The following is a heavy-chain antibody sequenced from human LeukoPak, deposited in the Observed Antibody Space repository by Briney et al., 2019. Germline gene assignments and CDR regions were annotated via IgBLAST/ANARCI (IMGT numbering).Heavy chain of an antibody. Sequence: PSETLSLTCTVSGGSISSYYWSWIRQPPGKGLEWIGYIYYSGSTNYNPSPKSRVTISVDTSKIHFSLKLSSVTAADTAVYYCARGGYGSGEYFFDDWGQGTLVTVSS. CDR2: IYYSGST. CDR3: ARGGYGSGEYFFDD. CDR1: GGSISSYY. D-gene: IGHD3-10*01. V-gene: IGHV4-59*01. J-gene: IGHJ4*02.